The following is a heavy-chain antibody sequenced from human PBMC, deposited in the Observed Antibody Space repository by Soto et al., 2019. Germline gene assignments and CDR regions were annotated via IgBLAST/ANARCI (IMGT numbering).Heavy chain of an antibody. CDR3: ARGGGGKWEP. Sequence: ESGGGVVQPGRSLRLSCAASGFTFSSYTMYWVRQAPGKGLDWVAIVSSDESNRYYADSVEGRFIISRDNSKNTLYLQMNSLRPEDTALYYCARGGGGKWEPWGQGTLVTVSS. CDR2: VSSDESNR. D-gene: IGHD1-26*01. J-gene: IGHJ4*02. V-gene: IGHV3-30-3*01. CDR1: GFTFSSYT.